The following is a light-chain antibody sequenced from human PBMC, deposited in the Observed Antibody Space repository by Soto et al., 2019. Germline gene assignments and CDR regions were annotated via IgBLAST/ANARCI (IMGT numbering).Light chain of an antibody. J-gene: IGKJ1*01. CDR2: ATS. CDR1: QHIRSY. Sequence: DIQMTQSPSSLSASVGDRVTITCRASQHIRSYLNWYQQKPGKAPQLLIYATSSLQTGVPSRFGASGSGTDFSLVISDLQPEDSATYYCQQGYSSRWTSGRGTKVEI. V-gene: IGKV1-39*01. CDR3: QQGYSSRWT.